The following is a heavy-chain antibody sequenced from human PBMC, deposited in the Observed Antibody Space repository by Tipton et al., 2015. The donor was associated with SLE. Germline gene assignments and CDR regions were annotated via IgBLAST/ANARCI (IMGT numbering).Heavy chain of an antibody. CDR1: GFTVSSNY. V-gene: IGHV3-53*01. J-gene: IGHJ3*02. CDR2: IYSGSWT. Sequence: GSLRLSCAASGFTVSSNYMSWVRQAPGKGLEWVSVIYSGSWTYYADSVKGRFTISRDNAKNSLYLQMNSLRAEDTAVYYCARERRDYYYDSSGYNAFDIWGQGTMVTVSS. D-gene: IGHD3-22*01. CDR3: ARERRDYYYDSSGYNAFDI.